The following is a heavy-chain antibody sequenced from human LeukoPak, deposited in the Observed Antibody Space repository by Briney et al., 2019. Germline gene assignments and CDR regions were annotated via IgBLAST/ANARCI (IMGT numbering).Heavy chain of an antibody. CDR3: ARVEEGYGSGRRENYYYYYMDV. CDR1: GCSISSYY. CDR2: IYYSGST. J-gene: IGHJ6*03. Sequence: PSETLSLTCTVSGCSISSYYWSWIRQPPGKGLEWIGYIYYSGSTNYNPSLKSRVTISVDTSKNQFSLKLSSVTAADTAVYYCARVEEGYGSGRRENYYYYYMDVWGKGTTVTISS. D-gene: IGHD3-10*01. V-gene: IGHV4-59*01.